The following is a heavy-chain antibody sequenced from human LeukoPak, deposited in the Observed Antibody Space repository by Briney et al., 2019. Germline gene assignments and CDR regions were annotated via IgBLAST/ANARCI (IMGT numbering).Heavy chain of an antibody. J-gene: IGHJ2*01. CDR3: AKDRSIYGEGAYWYFDL. Sequence: GGSLRLSCAASGFTFSSYWMSWVRQAPGKGLEWVASIKQDGSEKYYVDSVKGRFTISRDNAKNSLYLQMNSLRAEDTAVYYCAKDRSIYGEGAYWYFDLWGRGTLVTVSS. CDR2: IKQDGSEK. V-gene: IGHV3-7*01. D-gene: IGHD4-17*01. CDR1: GFTFSSYW.